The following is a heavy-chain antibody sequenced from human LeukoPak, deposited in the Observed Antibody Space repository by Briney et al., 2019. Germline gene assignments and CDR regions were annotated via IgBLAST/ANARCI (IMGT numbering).Heavy chain of an antibody. CDR2: IYYTGST. CDR3: ARYLAAGYFDL. J-gene: IGHJ2*01. CDR1: GGSIVSYY. Sequence: PSETLFLTCTVSGGSIVSYYWSWIRQPPGKGLEWIGHIYYTGSTNYNPSLKSRVTISVDTSKTQLSLKLSSVTAADTAVYYCARYLAAGYFDLWGRGTLVTVSS. D-gene: IGHD6-25*01. V-gene: IGHV4-59*08.